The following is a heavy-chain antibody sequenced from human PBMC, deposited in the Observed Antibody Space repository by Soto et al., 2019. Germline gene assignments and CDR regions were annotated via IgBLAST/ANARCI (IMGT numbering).Heavy chain of an antibody. CDR3: AKGSIVVVVAATEGYFQH. CDR2: ISGSGGST. J-gene: IGHJ1*01. D-gene: IGHD2-15*01. V-gene: IGHV3-23*01. CDR1: GFTFSSYA. Sequence: GGSLRLSCAASGFTFSSYAMSWVRQAPGKGLEWVSAISGSGGSTYYADSVKGRFTISRDNSKNTLYLQMNSLRAEDTAVYYCAKGSIVVVVAATEGYFQHWGQGTLVAVSS.